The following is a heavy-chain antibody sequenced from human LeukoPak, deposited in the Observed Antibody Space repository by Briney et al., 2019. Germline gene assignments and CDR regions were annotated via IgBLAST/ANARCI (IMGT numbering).Heavy chain of an antibody. CDR2: IYPGDSGP. D-gene: IGHD1-26*01. J-gene: IGHJ3*01. Sequence: GESLKISFKVSGYRFTSYCIGGVRQMPGKGLGWMGIIYPGDSGPTYSPSFQGQVTISVDKSISTAYLQWSSLQASDTAMYYCGMSGDRVPLQDDVFDVWGQGTMVTVST. CDR1: GYRFTSYC. V-gene: IGHV5-51*01. CDR3: GMSGDRVPLQDDVFDV.